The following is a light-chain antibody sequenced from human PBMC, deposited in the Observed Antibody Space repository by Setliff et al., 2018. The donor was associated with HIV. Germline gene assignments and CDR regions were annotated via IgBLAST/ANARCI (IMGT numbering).Light chain of an antibody. CDR1: TSNIGTND. Sequence: QSVLTQPPSAPATPGQRVTISCSGNTSNIGTNDVYWYQQVPGTAPKLLISKNNQRPSGVPDRFSGSKSGTSASLAISGLRSEDEANYYCAAWDDSLNGPDYVFGTGTKVTVL. CDR2: KNN. V-gene: IGLV1-47*01. CDR3: AAWDDSLNGPDYV. J-gene: IGLJ1*01.